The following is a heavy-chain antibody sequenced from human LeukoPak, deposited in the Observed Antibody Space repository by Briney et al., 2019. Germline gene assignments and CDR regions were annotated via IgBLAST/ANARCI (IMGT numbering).Heavy chain of an antibody. D-gene: IGHD3-22*01. CDR3: ASDRSLIASLYYFDN. CDR2: ISGSGSYI. V-gene: IGHV3-21*01. CDR1: GITFSAYT. J-gene: IGHJ4*02. Sequence: GGSLRLSCAASGITFSAYTMNWVRQAPGKGLEWVSSISGSGSYIFYADSVKGRFTISRDNAKNSLYLQMNSLRAEDTAVYYCASDRSLIASLYYFDNWGQGTLVTVSS.